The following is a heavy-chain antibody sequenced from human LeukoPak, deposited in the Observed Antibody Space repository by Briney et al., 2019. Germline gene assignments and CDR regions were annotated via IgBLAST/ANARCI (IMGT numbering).Heavy chain of an antibody. V-gene: IGHV3-7*01. CDR2: IKQDGSEK. CDR1: GIIFRDAW. J-gene: IGHJ4*02. Sequence: GGSLRLSCVVSGIIFRDAWMNWVRQTPGKGLEWVANIKQDGSEKYYVDSVKGRFTISRDNAKNSPYLQMNSLRAEDTAVYYCARVGSSSWYSPLDYWGQGTLVTVSS. CDR3: ARVGSSSWYSPLDY. D-gene: IGHD6-13*01.